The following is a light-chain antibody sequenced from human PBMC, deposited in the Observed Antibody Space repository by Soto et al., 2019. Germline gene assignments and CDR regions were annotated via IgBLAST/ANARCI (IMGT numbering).Light chain of an antibody. CDR2: GAS. Sequence: EIVLTQSAGTLSASPGERATLSCRASQSVSSNLAWYQQKPGQAPRLLIYGASTRATGIPARFSGSGSGTDFTLTISRLEPEDSAVYYCQQYGSSGLTFGGGTKVHIK. V-gene: IGKV3-20*01. CDR1: QSVSSN. J-gene: IGKJ4*01. CDR3: QQYGSSGLT.